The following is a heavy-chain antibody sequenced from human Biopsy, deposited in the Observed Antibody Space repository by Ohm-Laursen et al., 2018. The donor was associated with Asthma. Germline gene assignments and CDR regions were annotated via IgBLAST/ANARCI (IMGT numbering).Heavy chain of an antibody. CDR1: GFSLSSSGAN. V-gene: IGHV2-70*04. D-gene: IGHD1-14*01. J-gene: IGHJ4*02. CDR2: IDWEEDK. Sequence: TQTLTLTCSFSGFSLSSSGANVNWLRQPPGKALEWLARIDWEEDKFYSTALRTRLTISKGSSEDQVVLTMTNIGPVDTGTSYCTRHNDYWGPGILVTVSS. CDR3: TRHNDY.